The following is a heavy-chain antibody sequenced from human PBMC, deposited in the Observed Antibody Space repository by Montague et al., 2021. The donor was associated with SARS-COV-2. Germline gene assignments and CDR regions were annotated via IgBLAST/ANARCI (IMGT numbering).Heavy chain of an antibody. V-gene: IGHV1-18*01. CDR3: ARDGGRGDYFYGMDV. Sequence: SVKVSCKASGYTISHYGVSWVRQAPGQGPEWMGRISGYNGNKHFAQNVQGRLTLTIDTATSTAYMDLRNLRPDHTAVYFCARDGGRGDYFYGMDVWGQGTTVTVSS. D-gene: IGHD3-16*01. CDR1: GYTISHYG. J-gene: IGHJ6*02. CDR2: ISGYNGNK.